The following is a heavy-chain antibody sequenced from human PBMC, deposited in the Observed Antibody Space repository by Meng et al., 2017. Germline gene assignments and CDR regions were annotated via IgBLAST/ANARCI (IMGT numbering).Heavy chain of an antibody. CDR2: ISSSGSTI. CDR3: ARGGAARPPDS. Sequence: VRLVEAGGGLVRPGGSLRLSCADSGFTFSDYYMSWIRQAPGKGLEWVSYISSSGSTIYNADTVKGRFTISRENAKNSLYLQMNSLRAEDTAVYYCARGGAARPPDSWAQGTLVTVSS. J-gene: IGHJ4*02. D-gene: IGHD6-6*01. V-gene: IGHV3-11*01. CDR1: GFTFSDYY.